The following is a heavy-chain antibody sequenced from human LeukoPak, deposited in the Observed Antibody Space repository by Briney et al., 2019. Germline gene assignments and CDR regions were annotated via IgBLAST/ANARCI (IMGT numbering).Heavy chain of an antibody. CDR3: ARDRIDCRSTSCYGRALGDY. J-gene: IGHJ4*02. CDR1: GFTFRSYW. CDR2: INSYSSIT. D-gene: IGHD2-2*01. Sequence: GGSLRLSCAASGFTFRSYWMHWVRQAPGKGLVWVSRINSYSSITSYADSVRGRFTISRDNAKNTLYLHMKSLRAEDTAVYYCARDRIDCRSTSCYGRALGDYWGEGALVTAFS. V-gene: IGHV3-74*01.